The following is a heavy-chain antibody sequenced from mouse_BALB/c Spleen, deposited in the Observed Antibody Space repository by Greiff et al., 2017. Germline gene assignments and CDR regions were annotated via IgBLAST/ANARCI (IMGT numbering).Heavy chain of an antibody. CDR2: IYPGSGST. CDR3: ARSTATLYAMDY. Sequence: VQLQQPGAELVKPGTSVKLSCKASGYNFTSYWINWVKLRPGQGLEWIGDIYPGSGSTNYNEKFKSKATLTVDTSSSTAYMQLSSLASEDSALYYCARSTATLYAMDYWGQGTSVTVSS. CDR1: GYNFTSYW. V-gene: IGHV1-55*01. D-gene: IGHD1-2*01. J-gene: IGHJ4*01.